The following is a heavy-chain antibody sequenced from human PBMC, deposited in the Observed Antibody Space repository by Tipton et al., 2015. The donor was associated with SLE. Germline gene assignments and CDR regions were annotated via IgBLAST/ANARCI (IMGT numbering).Heavy chain of an antibody. Sequence: LRLSCAVYGGSFSGYYWSWIRQPPGKGLEWIGEINHSGSTNYNPSLKSRVTISVDTSKNQFSLKLSSVAAADTAVYYCARRCQYQLLRWGQGTLVTVSS. CDR3: ARRCQYQLLR. V-gene: IGHV4-34*01. D-gene: IGHD2-2*01. CDR2: INHSGST. J-gene: IGHJ4*02. CDR1: GGSFSGYY.